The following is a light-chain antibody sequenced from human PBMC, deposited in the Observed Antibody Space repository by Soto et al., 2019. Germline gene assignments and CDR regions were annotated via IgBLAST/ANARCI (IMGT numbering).Light chain of an antibody. CDR2: AAS. J-gene: IGKJ1*01. CDR1: QNIGVY. V-gene: IGKV1-39*01. Sequence: DIQMTQSPSSLSASVGDRVTITCRASQNIGVYLNWYQKKPGKAPKLLIHAASSLHSGVPSTFSGSGSGTDFALTISSLQPEDSATYHCQQTYSSSATFGQGTKVDIK. CDR3: QQTYSSSAT.